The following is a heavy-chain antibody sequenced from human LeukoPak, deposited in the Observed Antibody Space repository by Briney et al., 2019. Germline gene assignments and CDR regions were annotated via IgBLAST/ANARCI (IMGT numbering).Heavy chain of an antibody. CDR3: ATLPPLVPAGPADAFDI. V-gene: IGHV1-24*01. J-gene: IGHJ3*02. D-gene: IGHD2-2*01. CDR1: GYTLTELS. Sequence: ASVKVSCKVSGYTLTELSMHWVRQAPGKGLEWMGGFDPEDGETIYAQKFQGIVTMTEDTSTDTAYMELSSLRSEDTAVYYCATLPPLVPAGPADAFDIWGQGTMVTVSS. CDR2: FDPEDGET.